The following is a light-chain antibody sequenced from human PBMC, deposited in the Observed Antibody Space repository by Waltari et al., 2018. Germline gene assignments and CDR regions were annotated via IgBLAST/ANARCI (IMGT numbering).Light chain of an antibody. CDR1: SSDVGSYNV. Sequence: QSALTQPASVSGSPGQSITISCTGTSSDVGSYNVVSWYQQHPGKATKLMMYEVMKRPAGVFDRFSGSNTCNTASLTIAWLQSEDEADYYCCSYAGSSIRVFGGGTKLTVL. V-gene: IGLV2-23*02. CDR3: CSYAGSSIRV. CDR2: EVM. J-gene: IGLJ3*02.